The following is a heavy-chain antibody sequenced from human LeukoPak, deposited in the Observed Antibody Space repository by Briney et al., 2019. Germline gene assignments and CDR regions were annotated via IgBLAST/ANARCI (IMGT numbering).Heavy chain of an antibody. V-gene: IGHV4-59*01. CDR1: GGSISSYY. CDR2: IYYSGST. D-gene: IGHD6-13*01. J-gene: IGHJ4*02. Sequence: SETLSLTCTVSGGSISSYYWSWIRQPPGKGLEGIGYIYYSGSTNYNPSLKSRVTISVDTSKNQFSLKLSSVTAAGTAVYYCARGLMMAVAGRGEFHYWGQGTLVTVPS. CDR3: ARGLMMAVAGRGEFHY.